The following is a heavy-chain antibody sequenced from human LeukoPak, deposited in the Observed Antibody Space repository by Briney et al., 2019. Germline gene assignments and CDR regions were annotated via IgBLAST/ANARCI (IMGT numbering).Heavy chain of an antibody. CDR3: APRGIGGVDWFDP. V-gene: IGHV3-23*01. J-gene: IGHJ5*02. Sequence: GGSLRLSCGASGFTFSSRTMNWVRQAPGKGPEWVSTITNDGVATYYADSVRGRFIVSRDNSRNTLYLQMNSLRVEDTAVYYCAPRGIGGVDWFDPWGQGTLVTVSS. CDR1: GFTFSSRT. D-gene: IGHD2-8*02. CDR2: ITNDGVAT.